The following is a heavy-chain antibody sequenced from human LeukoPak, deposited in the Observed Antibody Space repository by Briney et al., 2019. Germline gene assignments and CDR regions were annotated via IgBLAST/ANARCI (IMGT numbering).Heavy chain of an antibody. CDR1: GGTFSSYA. CDR3: ARGFTTYYYYMDV. J-gene: IGHJ6*03. Sequence: ASVKVSCKASGGTFSSYAISWVRQAPGQGLEWMGGIIPIFGTANYAQKLQGRVTITADKSTSTAYMELSSLRSEDTAVYYCARGFTTYYYYMDVWGKGTTVTVSS. V-gene: IGHV1-69*06. CDR2: IIPIFGTA. D-gene: IGHD1-1*01.